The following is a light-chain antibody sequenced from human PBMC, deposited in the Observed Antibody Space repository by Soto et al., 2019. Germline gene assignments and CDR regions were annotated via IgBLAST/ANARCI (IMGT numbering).Light chain of an antibody. J-gene: IGKJ5*01. CDR3: QQYKNSPIT. CDR1: QSISNW. V-gene: IGKV1-5*03. Sequence: DIQMTQSPSTLSASVGDRVTITCRASQSISNWLAWYQQKPGKAPKLLIYKASTLESGVPSRFSGSGSGTDFTLTISSLQPDDFATYYCQQYKNSPITFGQGTRLEIK. CDR2: KAS.